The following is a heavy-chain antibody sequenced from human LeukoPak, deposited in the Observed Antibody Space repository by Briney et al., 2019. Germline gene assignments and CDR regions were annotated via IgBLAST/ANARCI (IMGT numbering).Heavy chain of an antibody. V-gene: IGHV4-39*07. CDR2: IYYSGST. D-gene: IGHD6-13*01. CDR3: ARVRSLGPRIAAAGSTYYYYGMDV. CDR1: GGSISSSSYY. J-gene: IGHJ6*02. Sequence: SETPSLTCTVSGGSISSSSYYWGWIRQPPGKGLEWIGSIYYSGSTYYNPSLKSRVTISVDTSKNQFSLRLSSVTAADTAVYYCARVRSLGPRIAAAGSTYYYYGMDVWGQGTTVTVSS.